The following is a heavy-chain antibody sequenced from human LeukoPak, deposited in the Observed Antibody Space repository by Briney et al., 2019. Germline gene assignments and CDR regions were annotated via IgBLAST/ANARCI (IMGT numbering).Heavy chain of an antibody. J-gene: IGHJ1*01. CDR1: GFTFSSYS. D-gene: IGHD3-3*01. Sequence: GGSLRLSCAASGFTFSSYSMTWVRQAPGEGLQWVSYISSDGATTYYADSVKGRFIISRDNAKNSLFLQINSLRAEDTAVYYCAGSTLWSGIFQYWGQGTLVTVPS. V-gene: IGHV3-48*04. CDR2: ISSDGATT. CDR3: AGSTLWSGIFQY.